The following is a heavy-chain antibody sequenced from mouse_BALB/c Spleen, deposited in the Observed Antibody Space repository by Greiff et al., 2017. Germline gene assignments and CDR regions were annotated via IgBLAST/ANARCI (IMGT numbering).Heavy chain of an antibody. Sequence: EVQGVESGGGLVQPGGSLRLSCATSGFTFTDYYMSWVRQPPGKALEWLGFIRNKANGYTTEYSASVKGRFTISRDNSQSILYLQMNTLRAEDSATYYCARDIGYGKRPCWYFDVWGAGTTVTVSS. V-gene: IGHV7-3*02. D-gene: IGHD2-10*02. J-gene: IGHJ1*01. CDR3: ARDIGYGKRPCWYFDV. CDR2: IRNKANGYTT. CDR1: GFTFTDYY.